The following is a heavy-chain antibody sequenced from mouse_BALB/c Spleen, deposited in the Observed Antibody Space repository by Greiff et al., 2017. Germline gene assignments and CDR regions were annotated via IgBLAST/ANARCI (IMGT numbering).Heavy chain of an antibody. Sequence: VKLQESGAELVRPGSSVKISCKASGYAFSSYWMNWVKQRPGQGLEWIGQIYPGDGDTNYNGKFKGKATLTADKSSSTAYMQLSSLTSEDSAVYFCARSRNYYGSPLYAMDYWGQGTSVTVSS. CDR2: IYPGDGDT. CDR3: ARSRNYYGSPLYAMDY. D-gene: IGHD1-1*01. CDR1: GYAFSSYW. V-gene: IGHV1-80*01. J-gene: IGHJ4*01.